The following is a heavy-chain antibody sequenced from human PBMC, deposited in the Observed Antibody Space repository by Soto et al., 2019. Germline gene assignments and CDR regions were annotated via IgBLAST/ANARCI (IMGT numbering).Heavy chain of an antibody. CDR3: ARRAGYYDFWSGSPDDY. V-gene: IGHV4-34*01. CDR2: INHSGIT. D-gene: IGHD3-3*01. Sequence: SETLSLTCAVYGGSFSGYYWTWIRQPPGKGLEWIGEINHSGITNYNPSLKSRLTISVDASKNQFSLKLNSVTAADTAVYYCARRAGYYDFWSGSPDDYWGQKTLVTVSS. J-gene: IGHJ4*02. CDR1: GGSFSGYY.